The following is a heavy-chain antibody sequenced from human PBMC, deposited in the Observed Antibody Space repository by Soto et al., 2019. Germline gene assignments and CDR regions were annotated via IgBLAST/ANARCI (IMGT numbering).Heavy chain of an antibody. CDR2: IYGGGRT. CDR1: GFSVSGNY. Sequence: PGGSLRLSCAASGFSVSGNYTSWVRQAPGKGLECVSVIYGGGRTYDADAVRGRFTISRDNSKNTLYLQMNSLRVEDEAVYYCARESRDYDYYALDVWGQGTTVTVSS. V-gene: IGHV3-53*01. J-gene: IGHJ6*02. CDR3: ARESRDYDYYALDV.